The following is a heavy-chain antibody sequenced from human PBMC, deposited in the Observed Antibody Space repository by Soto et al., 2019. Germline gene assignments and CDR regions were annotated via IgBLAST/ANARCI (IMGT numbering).Heavy chain of an antibody. CDR1: RFTVSSNY. CDR3: ATAYVDDSSGYYPDAFDI. J-gene: IGHJ3*02. Sequence: EVQLVETGGGLIQPGGSLRLSCAASRFTVSSNYMSWVRQAPRKGLEWVSVNYSGGSTYHADSVNGRFTISRDNSKNTLYLQMDSLGAEDTAVYSCATAYVDDSSGYYPDAFDIWGRRTMVTVSS. V-gene: IGHV3-53*02. CDR2: NYSGGST. D-gene: IGHD3-22*01.